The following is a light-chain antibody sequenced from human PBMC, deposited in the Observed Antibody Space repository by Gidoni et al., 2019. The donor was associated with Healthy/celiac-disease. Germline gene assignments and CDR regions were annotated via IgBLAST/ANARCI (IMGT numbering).Light chain of an antibody. V-gene: IGKV1-33*01. Sequence: DIQMTESPSSLSASVGDRVTITCQASQDISNYLNWYQQKPGKAPQLLIYDASNLQTGVPSRFSGSGSGTDFTFTISSLHPEDIATYYCQQYDNLPYTFGQGTKLEIK. CDR3: QQYDNLPYT. CDR2: DAS. CDR1: QDISNY. J-gene: IGKJ2*01.